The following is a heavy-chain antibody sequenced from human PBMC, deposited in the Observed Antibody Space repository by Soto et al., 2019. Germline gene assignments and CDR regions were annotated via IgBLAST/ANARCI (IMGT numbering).Heavy chain of an antibody. D-gene: IGHD6-13*01. CDR2: INPSGGST. CDR3: ARDSSLAAAGTGYYYGMDV. J-gene: IGHJ6*02. Sequence: ASVKVSCKASGYTFTSYYMHWVRQAPGQGLEWMGIINPSGGSTSYARKFQGRVTMTRDTSTSTVYMELSSLRSEDTAVYYCARDSSLAAAGTGYYYGMDVWGQGTTVTVSS. V-gene: IGHV1-46*01. CDR1: GYTFTSYY.